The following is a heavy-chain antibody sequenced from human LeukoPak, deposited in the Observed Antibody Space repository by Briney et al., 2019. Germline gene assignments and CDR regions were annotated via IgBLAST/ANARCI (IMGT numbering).Heavy chain of an antibody. CDR1: GGSFSGYY. CDR2: INNSGST. J-gene: IGHJ6*03. V-gene: IGHV4-34*01. CDR3: ARQMYGGNSFGLYYYYYMDV. Sequence: PSETLSLTCAVYGGSFSGYYWSWIRQPPGKGLEWIGEINNSGSTNYNPSLKSRVTISVDTSKNQFSLKLSSVTAADTAVYYCARQMYGGNSFGLYYYYYMDVWGKGTTVTVSS. D-gene: IGHD4-23*01.